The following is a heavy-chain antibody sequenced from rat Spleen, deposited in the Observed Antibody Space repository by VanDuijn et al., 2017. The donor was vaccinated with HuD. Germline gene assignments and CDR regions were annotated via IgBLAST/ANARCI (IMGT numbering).Heavy chain of an antibody. CDR1: GFSLTSYS. CDR2: MWYDGGT. V-gene: IGHV2-15*01. Sequence: QVQLKESGPGLVQPSETLSLTCTVSGFSLTSYSVSWVRQPSGKGPEWMGRMWYDGGTSYNSALKSRLSISRDTSKSQVFLKMSRLQAEDTAIYFCTRAGYGGYTAWGQGVMVTVSS. J-gene: IGHJ2*01. CDR3: TRAGYGGYTA. D-gene: IGHD1-11*01.